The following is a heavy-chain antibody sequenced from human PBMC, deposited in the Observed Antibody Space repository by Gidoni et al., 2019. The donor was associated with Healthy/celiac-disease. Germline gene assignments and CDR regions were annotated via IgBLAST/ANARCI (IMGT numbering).Heavy chain of an antibody. D-gene: IGHD6-19*01. CDR2: IDPSDSYT. CDR3: ARPAVAVGSYYYYMDV. Sequence: EVQLVQSGAEVTTPGESLRISCKGSGYSFTSSWISWVRQMPGKGLEWMGRIDPSDSYTNYSPSFQGHVTISADKSISTAYLQWSSLKASDTAMYYCARPAVAVGSYYYYMDVWGKGTTVTVSS. V-gene: IGHV5-10-1*03. CDR1: GYSFTSSW. J-gene: IGHJ6*03.